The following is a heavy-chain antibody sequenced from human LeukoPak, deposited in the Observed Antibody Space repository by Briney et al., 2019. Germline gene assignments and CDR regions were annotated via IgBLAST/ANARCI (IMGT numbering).Heavy chain of an antibody. CDR1: GFTFSNAW. CDR3: TTDPRNSYYFDY. CDR2: IKSKTDGGPT. Sequence: PGGSLRLSCAASGFTFSNAWMSWVRQAPGKGLEWVGRIKSKTDGGPTDYAAPVKGRFTISRDDSKNTLYLQMNSLKTEDIALYYCTTDPRNSYYFDYWGQGTLVTVSS. J-gene: IGHJ4*02. V-gene: IGHV3-15*01. D-gene: IGHD1-14*01.